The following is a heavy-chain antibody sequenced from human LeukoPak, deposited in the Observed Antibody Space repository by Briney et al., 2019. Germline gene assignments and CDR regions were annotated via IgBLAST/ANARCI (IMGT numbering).Heavy chain of an antibody. CDR3: AKAGMDYYDSSGYYYDDY. J-gene: IGHJ4*02. V-gene: IGHV3-23*01. D-gene: IGHD3-22*01. CDR1: GFTFSSNV. Sequence: PSGGSLRLSCVASGFTFSSNVMIWVRQAPGKRLEWVSSIPASDGSTYYADSVKGRFTISRDNSRNTLYLQMNSLRAEDTAVYYCAKAGMDYYDSSGYYYDDYWGQGTLVTVSS. CDR2: IPASDGST.